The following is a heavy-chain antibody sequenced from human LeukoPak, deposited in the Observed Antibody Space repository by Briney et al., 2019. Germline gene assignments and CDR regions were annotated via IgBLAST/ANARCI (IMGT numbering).Heavy chain of an antibody. V-gene: IGHV3-7*03. CDR2: IKQDGSEK. J-gene: IGHJ4*02. D-gene: IGHD3-10*01. CDR1: GFTFSSYW. Sequence: GSLRLSCAASGFTFSSYWMSWVRQAPGKGLEWVANIKQDGSEKYYVDSVKGRFTISRDNAKNSLYLQMNSLRAEDTALYYCAKDIGGGFGELTDYWGQGTLVTVSS. CDR3: AKDIGGGFGELTDY.